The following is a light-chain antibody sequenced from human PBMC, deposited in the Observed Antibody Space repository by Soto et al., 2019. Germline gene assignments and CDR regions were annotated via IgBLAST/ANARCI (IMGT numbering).Light chain of an antibody. CDR2: SNN. J-gene: IGLJ2*01. Sequence: QSVLTQPPSASGTPGQRVTISCSGSSSNIGSNTVNWYQQVPRTAPKLLIYSNNQRPSGVPDRFSGSKSGTSVSLAISGLQSEDEADYYCAAWDASLNGVVLGGGTKLTVL. CDR3: AAWDASLNGVV. CDR1: SSNIGSNT. V-gene: IGLV1-44*01.